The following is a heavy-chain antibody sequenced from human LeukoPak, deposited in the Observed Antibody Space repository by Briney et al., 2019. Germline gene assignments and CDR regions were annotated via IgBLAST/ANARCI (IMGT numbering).Heavy chain of an antibody. D-gene: IGHD3-16*01. CDR3: VKGYDYHIEV. CDR1: GFTFSDYG. V-gene: IGHV3-30*02. J-gene: IGHJ6*03. CDR2: IRYDGSEK. Sequence: QPGGSLRLSCAASGFTFSDYGMHWVRQAPGKGLEWVTFIRYDGSEKFYADSVRGRFSISRDNSKNTLHLQMNSLRVEDTAVYYCVKGYDYHIEVWGKGTTVTVSS.